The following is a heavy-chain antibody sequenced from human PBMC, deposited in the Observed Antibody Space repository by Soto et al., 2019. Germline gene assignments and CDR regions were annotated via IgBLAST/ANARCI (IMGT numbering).Heavy chain of an antibody. CDR3: AIEVWGRGGYYLDS. D-gene: IGHD7-27*01. CDR2: IIPVFGTT. V-gene: IGHV1-69*01. Sequence: QVHVVQSGAEVKKPGSSVKVTCKAFGGTFNSFGINWVRQAPGQGLEWMGGIIPVFGTTKYAPKFRDRVTLVADGSTSTSYMELRSLTPDDTAVYYCAIEVWGRGGYYLDSWGQGTLVTVSS. J-gene: IGHJ4*02. CDR1: GGTFNSFG.